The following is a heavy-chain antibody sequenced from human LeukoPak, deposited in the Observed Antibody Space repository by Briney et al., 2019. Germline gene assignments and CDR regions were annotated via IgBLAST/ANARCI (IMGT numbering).Heavy chain of an antibody. CDR3: ARDRTARRPGSLIYYYYGMDV. J-gene: IGHJ6*02. CDR2: INQDGSEK. Sequence: PGGSLRLSCAASGFTFSRFWMTWVRQAPGKGLEWVANINQDGSEKYYVDSVKGRFTISSDNAKNSLYLQMNSLRAEDTAVYYCARDRTARRPGSLIYYYYGMDVWGQGTTVTVSS. CDR1: GFTFSRFW. V-gene: IGHV3-7*01. D-gene: IGHD1-1*01.